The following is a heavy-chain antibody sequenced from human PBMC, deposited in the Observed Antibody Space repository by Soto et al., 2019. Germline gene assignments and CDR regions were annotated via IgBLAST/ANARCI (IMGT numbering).Heavy chain of an antibody. CDR2: IFHSGNT. D-gene: IGHD3-10*01. CDR1: GGSISYYY. Sequence: SETLSLTCTVSGGSISYYYWNWIRQSPEKGLEWIGYIFHSGNTNFSPSLKSRLTISLDTSKKQFSLKLNSVTAADTAVYYCARGEFLSPLRFDYWGPGTLVTVSS. J-gene: IGHJ4*02. CDR3: ARGEFLSPLRFDY. V-gene: IGHV4-59*01.